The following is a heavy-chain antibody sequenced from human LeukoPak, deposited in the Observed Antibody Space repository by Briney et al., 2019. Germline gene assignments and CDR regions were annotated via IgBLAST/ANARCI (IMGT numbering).Heavy chain of an antibody. V-gene: IGHV3-30*01. CDR1: GFTFSSYA. D-gene: IGHD3-22*01. CDR2: ISYDGSNK. CDR3: SVGSGYYFFDY. J-gene: IGHJ4*02. Sequence: PGGSLRLPCAASGFTFSSYAMHWVRQAPGKGLEWVAVISYDGSNKYYADSVKGRFTISRDNSKNTLYLQMNSLRAEDTAVYYCSVGSGYYFFDYWGQGTLVIVSS.